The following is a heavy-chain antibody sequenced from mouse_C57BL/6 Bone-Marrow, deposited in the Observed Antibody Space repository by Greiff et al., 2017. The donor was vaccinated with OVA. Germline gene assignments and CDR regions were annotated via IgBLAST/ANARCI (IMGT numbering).Heavy chain of an antibody. Sequence: EVQLQESGPELVKPGASVKIPCKASGYTFTDYNMDWVKQSHGKSLEWIGDINPNNGGTIYNQKFKGKATLTVDKSSSTAYMELRSLTSEDTAVYYCARGDHYYGSSYVGFAYWGQGTLVTVSA. J-gene: IGHJ3*01. V-gene: IGHV1-18*01. D-gene: IGHD1-1*01. CDR3: ARGDHYYGSSYVGFAY. CDR2: INPNNGGT. CDR1: GYTFTDYN.